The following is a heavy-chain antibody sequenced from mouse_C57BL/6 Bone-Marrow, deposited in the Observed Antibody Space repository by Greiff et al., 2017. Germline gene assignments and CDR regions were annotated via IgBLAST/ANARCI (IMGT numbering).Heavy chain of an antibody. CDR1: GFNIKDDY. D-gene: IGHD2-1*01. CDR2: IDPENGDT. V-gene: IGHV14-4*01. CDR3: TTGVYYGNWGFAY. Sequence: VQLPQSGAELVRPGASVKLSCTASGFNIKDDYMHLVKQRPEQGLEWIGWIDPENGDTEYASKFQGKATITADTYSNTAYLQLSSLTSEDTAVYYCTTGVYYGNWGFAYWGQGTLVTVSA. J-gene: IGHJ3*01.